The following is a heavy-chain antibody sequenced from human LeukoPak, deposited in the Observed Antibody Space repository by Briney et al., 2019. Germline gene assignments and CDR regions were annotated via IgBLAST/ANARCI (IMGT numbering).Heavy chain of an antibody. J-gene: IGHJ4*02. V-gene: IGHV3-53*01. CDR3: ARGGIPAYDFWSGYNY. CDR1: GFTVSSNY. D-gene: IGHD3-3*01. CDR2: IYSGGST. Sequence: GGSLRLSCAASGFTVSSNYVSWVRQATGKGLEWVSVIYSGGSTYYADSVKGRFTISRDNSKNTLYLQMNSLRAEDTAVYYCARGGIPAYDFWSGYNYWGQGTPVTVSS.